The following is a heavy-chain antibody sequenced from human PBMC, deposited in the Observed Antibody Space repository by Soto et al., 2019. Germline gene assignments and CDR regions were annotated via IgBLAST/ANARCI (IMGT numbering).Heavy chain of an antibody. CDR2: IIPMFDIA. Sequence: QVQLVQSGVEVKKPGSSVKVSCKASGGSFRTYTMFWVRQAPGQGLKWMGRIIPMFDIAHYAQKFQGRVTFNADKSTGTVYVAMIRRTSDDTAIYFWARGSWSAEVFDIWGQGTLVTVSS. CDR3: ARGSWSAEVFDI. J-gene: IGHJ3*02. CDR1: GGSFRTYT. V-gene: IGHV1-69*02. D-gene: IGHD6-13*01.